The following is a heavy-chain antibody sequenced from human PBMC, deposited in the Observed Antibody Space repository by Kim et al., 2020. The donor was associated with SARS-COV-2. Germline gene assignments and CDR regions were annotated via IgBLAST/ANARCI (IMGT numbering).Heavy chain of an antibody. CDR2: IKGKTAGGTT. CDR1: GFAVINAW. Sequence: GGSLRLSCAASGFAVINAWMSWVRQAPGKGLEWVSRIKGKTAGGTTDYAAPVKGRSTISRDESKNTLYLEMNSLKTEDTAVYYCTTHGDYLFDYWGLGTLVTVSS. V-gene: IGHV3-15*01. D-gene: IGHD4-17*01. J-gene: IGHJ4*02. CDR3: TTHGDYLFDY.